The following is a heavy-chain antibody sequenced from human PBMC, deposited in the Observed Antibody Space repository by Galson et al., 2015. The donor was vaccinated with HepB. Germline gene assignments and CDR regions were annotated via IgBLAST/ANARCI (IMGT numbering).Heavy chain of an antibody. CDR2: IIPIFGTA. V-gene: IGHV1-69*13. J-gene: IGHJ6*02. CDR1: GGTFSSYA. Sequence: SVKVSCKASGGTFSSYAISWVRQAPGQGLEWMGGIIPIFGTANYAQKFQGRVTITADESTSTAYMELSSLRSEDTAVYYCARVESFVSCSSTSCYGMDVWGQGTTVTVSS. D-gene: IGHD2-2*01. CDR3: ARVESFVSCSSTSCYGMDV.